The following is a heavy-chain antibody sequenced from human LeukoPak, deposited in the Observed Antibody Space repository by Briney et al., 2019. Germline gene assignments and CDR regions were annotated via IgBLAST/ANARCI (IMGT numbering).Heavy chain of an antibody. D-gene: IGHD3-3*01. CDR1: GFTFSSYG. J-gene: IGHJ3*02. CDR3: AKDQSYDFWSGYYPGAFDI. Sequence: GGSLRLSCAASGFTFSSYGMHWVGQAPGKGLEGVAFIRYDGSNKYYADSVKGRFTISRDNSKNTLYLQMNSLRAEDTAVYYCAKDQSYDFWSGYYPGAFDIWGQGTMVTVSS. CDR2: IRYDGSNK. V-gene: IGHV3-30*02.